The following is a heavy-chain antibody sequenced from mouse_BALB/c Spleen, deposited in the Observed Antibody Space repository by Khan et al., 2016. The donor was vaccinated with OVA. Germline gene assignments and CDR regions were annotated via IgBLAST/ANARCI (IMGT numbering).Heavy chain of an antibody. Sequence: QVRLQQSGAERAKPGASVKMSCKASGYTFTTYWMHWVKQRPGQGLEWIGYINPTSGYTDYNEKFKDRVTLSADKSSSTAYMQLSSLTSEDSAVYYCTRDRIDYWGQGTTLTVSS. CDR3: TRDRIDY. CDR1: GYTFTTYW. J-gene: IGHJ2*01. CDR2: INPTSGYT. V-gene: IGHV1-7*01.